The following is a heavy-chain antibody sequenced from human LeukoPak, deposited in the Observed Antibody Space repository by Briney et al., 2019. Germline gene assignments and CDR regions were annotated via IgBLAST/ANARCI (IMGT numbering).Heavy chain of an antibody. CDR1: GFTVSSNY. V-gene: IGHV3-53*01. D-gene: IGHD4-17*01. J-gene: IGHJ3*02. CDR3: ARGPVTRFEI. CDR2: IYSGGTT. Sequence: GRSVRLSCAASGFTVSSNYMSWVSQAPGKGLEWVSVIYSGGTTYYADYVKGRFTISRDNSNHTLSRQVNSLGAEDTAEYYCARGPVTRFEIWGEGTVVSVSS.